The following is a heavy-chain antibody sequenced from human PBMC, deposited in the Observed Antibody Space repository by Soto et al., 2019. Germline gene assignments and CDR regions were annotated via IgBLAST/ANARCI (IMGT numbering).Heavy chain of an antibody. J-gene: IGHJ5*02. CDR2: IIPIFGTA. V-gene: IGHV1-69*12. D-gene: IGHD3-22*01. CDR3: ARDRGPSSGYYPTWFDP. Sequence: QVQLVQSGAEVKKPGSSVKVSCKAYGGTFSSYAISWVRQATGQGLEWMGEIIPIFGTANYALKFQGRVTITADESTSTAYMELSSLRSDDTAVYYCARDRGPSSGYYPTWFDPWGQGTLVTVSS. CDR1: GGTFSSYA.